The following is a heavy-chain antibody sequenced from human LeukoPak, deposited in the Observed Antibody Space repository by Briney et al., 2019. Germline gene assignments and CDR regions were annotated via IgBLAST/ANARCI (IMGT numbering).Heavy chain of an antibody. V-gene: IGHV3-48*03. D-gene: IGHD5-18*01. CDR1: GFTFSSYE. Sequence: GSLRLSCAASGFTFSSYEMNWVRQAPGKGLEWVSYISSSGSTIYYAVFVKGRFTISRDNAKNSLYLQMNSLRAEDTAVYYCARGGHVDTAMVYYYYGMDVWGQGTTVTVSS. CDR3: ARGGHVDTAMVYYYYGMDV. CDR2: ISSSGSTI. J-gene: IGHJ6*02.